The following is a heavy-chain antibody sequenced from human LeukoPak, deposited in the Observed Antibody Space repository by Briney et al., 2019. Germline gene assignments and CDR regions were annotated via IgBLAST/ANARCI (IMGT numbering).Heavy chain of an antibody. CDR2: MNQGGSET. CDR1: GFTFGRHW. D-gene: IGHD2-8*01. V-gene: IGHV3-7*01. Sequence: GGSLRLSCAASGFTFGRHWMSWVRQAPGKGLEWVAHMNQGGSETTNVDSVKGRFTISRDNSKNTLYLQMNSLRAEDTAVYYCAKDRCSNGIGCYYYYMDVWGKGTTVTISS. J-gene: IGHJ6*03. CDR3: AKDRCSNGIGCYYYYMDV.